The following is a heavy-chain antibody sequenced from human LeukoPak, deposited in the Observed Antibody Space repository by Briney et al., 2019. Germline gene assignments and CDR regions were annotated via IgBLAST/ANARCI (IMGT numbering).Heavy chain of an antibody. CDR3: AREGGAAALGNNWFDP. V-gene: IGHV1-69*13. Sequence: ASVKVSCKASGGTFSSYAISRVRQAPGQGLEWMGGIIPIFGTANYAQKFQGRVTITADESTSTAYMELSSLRSEDTAVYYCAREGGAAALGNNWFDPWGQGTLVTVSS. CDR2: IIPIFGTA. D-gene: IGHD6-13*01. J-gene: IGHJ5*02. CDR1: GGTFSSYA.